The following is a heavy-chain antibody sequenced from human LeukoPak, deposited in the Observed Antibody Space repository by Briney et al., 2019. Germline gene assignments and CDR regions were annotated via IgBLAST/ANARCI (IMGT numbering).Heavy chain of an antibody. D-gene: IGHD6-13*01. J-gene: IGHJ6*03. CDR3: ARAYSSSPMAAGYYMDV. CDR2: INANRGGT. CDR1: GYTFTGYY. V-gene: IGHV1-2*06. Sequence: ASVKVSCKASGYTFTGYYMNWVRQAPGQGVEWMGRINANRGGTKYAQKFQGRVTITRDTTNSTDYMEQRRLRSDDTAVYYCARAYSSSPMAAGYYMDVWGKGTTVTVSS.